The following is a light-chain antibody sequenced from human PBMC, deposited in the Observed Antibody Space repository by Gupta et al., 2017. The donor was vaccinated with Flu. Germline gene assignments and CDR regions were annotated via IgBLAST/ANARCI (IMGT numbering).Light chain of an antibody. CDR2: DAS. CDR3: QQRINWPHT. CDR1: ENVNKD. J-gene: IGKJ2*01. Sequence: PDTLSLSPGETATLSCRASENVNKDLAWHQQKAGQAPRLLIYDASKRATGTPARFSGSGSGTDFTLTISSLEPEDFAVYYCQQRINWPHTFGQGTKLEIK. V-gene: IGKV3-11*01.